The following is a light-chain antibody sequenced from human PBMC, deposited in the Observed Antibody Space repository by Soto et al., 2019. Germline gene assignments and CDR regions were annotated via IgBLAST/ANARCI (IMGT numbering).Light chain of an antibody. CDR3: QQYGTSVLVT. J-gene: IGKJ4*01. CDR2: GAS. V-gene: IGKV3-20*01. CDR1: QSVGSNY. Sequence: EIVLTQSPGTLSLSPGERATLSCRASQSVGSNYVAWYQQKPGQAPRLLIYGASSRATGIPDRFSGSGSGTDFTLSISRLEPEDFAVYYCQQYGTSVLVTFGGGTKVEIK.